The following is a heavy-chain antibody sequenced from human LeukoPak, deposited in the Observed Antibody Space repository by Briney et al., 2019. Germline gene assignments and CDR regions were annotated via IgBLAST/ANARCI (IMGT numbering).Heavy chain of an antibody. CDR3: TRAITYYYDSSGY. J-gene: IGHJ4*02. Sequence: PGRSPRLSCTASGFTFGDYAMSWVRQAPGKGLEWVGFIRSKAYGGTTEYAASVKGRFTISRDDSKSIAYLQMNSLKTEDTAVYYCTRAITYYYDSSGYWGQGTLVTVSS. D-gene: IGHD3-22*01. CDR2: IRSKAYGGTT. V-gene: IGHV3-49*04. CDR1: GFTFGDYA.